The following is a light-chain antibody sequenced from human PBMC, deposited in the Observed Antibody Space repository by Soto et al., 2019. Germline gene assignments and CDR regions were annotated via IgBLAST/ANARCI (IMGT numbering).Light chain of an antibody. CDR2: DAS. J-gene: IGKJ4*01. CDR3: QQSYSTPLT. CDR1: HIISSSY. V-gene: IGKV3D-20*02. Sequence: VVLTQSPVTLAFSPGEIATLSYSASHIISSSYLAWYQQKPGQAPRLLIYDASNRATGIPARFSGSGSGTDFTLTISSLQPEDFATYYCQQSYSTPLTFGGGTKVDIK.